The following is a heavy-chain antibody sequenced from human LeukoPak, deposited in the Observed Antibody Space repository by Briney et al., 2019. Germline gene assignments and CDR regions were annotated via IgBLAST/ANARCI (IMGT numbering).Heavy chain of an antibody. CDR1: GFTFSNYA. V-gene: IGHV3-23*01. Sequence: GGSLRLSCAASGFTFSNYAMTWVRQAPGKGLEWVAATSAGGGNTYYADFVKGRLIVSRDNSKNTLYLQMNSLRAEDTAVYYCAKSRALNYYGSGRNEQLYYFDYWGQGTLVTVSS. D-gene: IGHD3-10*01. J-gene: IGHJ4*02. CDR3: AKSRALNYYGSGRNEQLYYFDY. CDR2: TSAGGGNT.